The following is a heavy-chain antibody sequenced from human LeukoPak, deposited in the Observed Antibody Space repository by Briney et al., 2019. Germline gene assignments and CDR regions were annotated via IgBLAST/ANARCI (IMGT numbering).Heavy chain of an antibody. V-gene: IGHV4-34*01. J-gene: IGHJ3*02. D-gene: IGHD3-22*01. CDR1: GGSFSGYY. Sequence: SETLSLTCAVYGGSFSGYYWSWIRQPPGKGLEWIGEINHSGSTNYNPSLKSRVTISVDTSKNQFSLKLSSVTAADTAVYYCARTPEYYDSSGYAFDIWGQWTMVTVS. CDR3: ARTPEYYDSSGYAFDI. CDR2: INHSGST.